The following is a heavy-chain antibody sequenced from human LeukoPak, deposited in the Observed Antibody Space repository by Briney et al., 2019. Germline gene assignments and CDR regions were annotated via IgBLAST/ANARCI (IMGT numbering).Heavy chain of an antibody. CDR2: VYSDETT. J-gene: IGHJ4*02. Sequence: PSETLSLTCTVSGGSISGYFWSWIRQPPGKGLEWLGNVYSDETTNYSPSLRSRITISIDTSKNQFSLNLRSVTAADTAVYYCARNGIHGYSGLDFWGQGTLVTVSS. V-gene: IGHV4-59*08. D-gene: IGHD5-12*01. CDR3: ARNGIHGYSGLDF. CDR1: GGSISGYF.